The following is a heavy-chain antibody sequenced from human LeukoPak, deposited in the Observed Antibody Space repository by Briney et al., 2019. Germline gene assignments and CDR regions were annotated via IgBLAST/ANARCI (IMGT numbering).Heavy chain of an antibody. CDR3: ARRTYYDFWSGYPPLPNYFDY. J-gene: IGHJ4*02. Sequence: SETLSLTCTVSGGSISSSSYYWGWIRQPPGKGLEWIGSIYYSGSTYYNPSLKSRVSISVDTSKNQFSLKLSSVPAADTAVYYCARRTYYDFWSGYPPLPNYFDYWGQGTLVTVSS. D-gene: IGHD3-3*01. CDR1: GGSISSSSYY. CDR2: IYYSGST. V-gene: IGHV4-39*01.